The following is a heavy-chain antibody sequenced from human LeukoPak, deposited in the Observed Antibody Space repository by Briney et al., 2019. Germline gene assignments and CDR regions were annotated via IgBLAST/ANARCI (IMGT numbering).Heavy chain of an antibody. J-gene: IGHJ3*02. CDR2: IYYSGNT. CDR1: GGSISSYY. Sequence: PSETLSLTCTVSGGSISSYYWSWIRQPPGKGLEWIGTIYYSGNTYYNPSLKSRVTISIDTSKTQFSLYLNSVNAADTAVYYCARLKALAGHRGAFDIWSQGTVVTVSS. D-gene: IGHD6-19*01. CDR3: ARLKALAGHRGAFDI. V-gene: IGHV4-59*04.